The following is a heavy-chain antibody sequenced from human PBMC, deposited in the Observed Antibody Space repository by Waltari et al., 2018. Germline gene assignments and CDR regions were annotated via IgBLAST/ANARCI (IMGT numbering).Heavy chain of an antibody. CDR3: ARARIAAAGTVWYFDL. Sequence: QLQLQESGPGLVKPSETLSLTCTVSGGSISSSSYYWGWIRQPPGKGLEWIGSIYYSGSTYYNPSLKSRVTISVDTSKNQFSLKLSSVTAADTAVYYCARARIAAAGTVWYFDLWGRGTLVTVSS. D-gene: IGHD6-13*01. CDR2: IYYSGST. V-gene: IGHV4-39*07. J-gene: IGHJ2*01. CDR1: GGSISSSSYY.